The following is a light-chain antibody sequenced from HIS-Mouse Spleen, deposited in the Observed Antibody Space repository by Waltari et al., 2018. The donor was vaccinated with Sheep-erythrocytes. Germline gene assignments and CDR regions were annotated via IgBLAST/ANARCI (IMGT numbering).Light chain of an antibody. CDR2: EGS. CDR3: CSYAGSSTWV. Sequence: QSALTPPASVSGPPRQPITISCTGTSSGVGGYNLVSWYQQHPGNAPKHMIYEGSKRPSGVSDRFSGSKSGNTASLTISGLQAEDEADYYCCSYAGSSTWVFGGGTKLTVL. J-gene: IGLJ3*02. CDR1: SSGVGGYNL. V-gene: IGLV2-23*01.